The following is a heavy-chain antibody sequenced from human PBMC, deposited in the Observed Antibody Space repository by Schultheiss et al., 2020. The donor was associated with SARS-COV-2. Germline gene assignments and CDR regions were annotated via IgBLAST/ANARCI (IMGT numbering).Heavy chain of an antibody. D-gene: IGHD1-26*01. CDR1: GYTFTSYD. CDR3: AREVSRGTDY. CDR2: INPNSGGT. Sequence: ASVKVSCKASGYTFTSYDINWVRQATGQGLEWMGWINPNSGGTNYAQKFQGRVTMTRDTSISTAYMELSRLRSDDTAVYYCAREVSRGTDYWGQGTLVTVSS. J-gene: IGHJ4*02. V-gene: IGHV1-2*02.